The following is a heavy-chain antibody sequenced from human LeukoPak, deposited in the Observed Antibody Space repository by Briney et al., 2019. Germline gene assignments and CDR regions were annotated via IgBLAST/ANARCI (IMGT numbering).Heavy chain of an antibody. CDR1: GGSLSSYY. J-gene: IGHJ4*02. D-gene: IGHD5-18*01. CDR3: ASSLYSYGSYYFDY. CDR2: IYYSGST. V-gene: IGHV4-59*01. Sequence: SETLSLTCTVSGGSLSSYYWSWIRQPPAKGLAGIGYIYYSGSTNYKPSLKSRVTISVDTSKNQFSLKLSSVTAADTAVYYCASSLYSYGSYYFDYWGQGTLVTVSS.